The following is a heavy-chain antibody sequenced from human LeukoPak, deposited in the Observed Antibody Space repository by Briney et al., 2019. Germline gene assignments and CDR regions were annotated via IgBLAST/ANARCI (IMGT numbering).Heavy chain of an antibody. Sequence: SETLSLTCAVSGGSISSGGYSWSSIRQPPGKGLEWIGYIYHSGSTYYNPSLKSRVTISVDPSKNQFSLKLNSVTAADTAVYYCAKTVAGYWYFDLWGRGTLVTVSS. CDR3: AKTVAGYWYFDL. J-gene: IGHJ2*01. CDR2: IYHSGST. V-gene: IGHV4-30-2*01. D-gene: IGHD6-19*01. CDR1: GGSISSGGYS.